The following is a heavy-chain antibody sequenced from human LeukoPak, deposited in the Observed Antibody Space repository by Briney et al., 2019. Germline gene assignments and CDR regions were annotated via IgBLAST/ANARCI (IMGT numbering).Heavy chain of an antibody. D-gene: IGHD2/OR15-2a*01. V-gene: IGHV3-9*03. CDR3: AKDIDSGFSGTPCYFDY. CDR1: GFTFDDYA. CDR2: ISWNSGSI. J-gene: IGHJ4*02. Sequence: GGSLRLSCAASGFTFDDYAMHWVRQAPGKGLEWVSGISWNSGSIGYADSVKGRFTISRDNAKNSLYLQMNSLRVEDMALYYCAKDIDSGFSGTPCYFDYWGQGTLVTVSS.